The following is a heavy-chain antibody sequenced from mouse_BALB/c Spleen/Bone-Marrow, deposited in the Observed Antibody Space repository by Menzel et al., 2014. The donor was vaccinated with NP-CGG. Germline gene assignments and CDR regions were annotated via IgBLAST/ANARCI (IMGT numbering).Heavy chain of an antibody. J-gene: IGHJ3*01. CDR1: GFDFSRYW. Sequence: EVKVEESGGGLVQPGGSLKLSCAASGFDFSRYWMSWVRQAPGKGLGWIGEINPDSSTINYTPSLKDKFIISRDNAKNTLYLQMSKVRSEDTALYYCARRGLLRSQGFAYWGQGTLVTVSA. D-gene: IGHD1-1*01. CDR2: INPDSSTI. CDR3: ARRGLLRSQGFAY. V-gene: IGHV4-1*02.